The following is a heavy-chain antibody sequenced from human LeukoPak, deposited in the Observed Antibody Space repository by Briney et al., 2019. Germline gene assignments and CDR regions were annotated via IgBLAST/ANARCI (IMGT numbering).Heavy chain of an antibody. D-gene: IGHD2-2*01. CDR2: INHSGGT. CDR1: GGSFSGYY. Sequence: SETLSLTCAVYGGSFSGYYWSWIRQPPGKGLEWIGEINHSGGTNYNPSLKSRVTISVDTSKNQFSLKLSSVTAADTAVYYCASGHCSSTSCPLFDYWGQGTLVTVSS. V-gene: IGHV4-34*01. CDR3: ASGHCSSTSCPLFDY. J-gene: IGHJ4*02.